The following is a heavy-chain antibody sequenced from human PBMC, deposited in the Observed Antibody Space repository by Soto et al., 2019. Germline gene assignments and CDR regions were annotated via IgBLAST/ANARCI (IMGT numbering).Heavy chain of an antibody. D-gene: IGHD1-1*01. CDR2: SSNSGTFS. CDR1: GFTFSDYY. CDR3: ARSGDNYNRLDY. Sequence: GGSLRLSCEGSGFTFSDYYISWIRQAPGKGLEWISYSSNSGTFSRYADSVKGRFSISRDNTKNLLYLQMNSLRAEDTAVYYCARSGDNYNRLDYWGQGTPVTVSS. V-gene: IGHV3-11*06. J-gene: IGHJ4*02.